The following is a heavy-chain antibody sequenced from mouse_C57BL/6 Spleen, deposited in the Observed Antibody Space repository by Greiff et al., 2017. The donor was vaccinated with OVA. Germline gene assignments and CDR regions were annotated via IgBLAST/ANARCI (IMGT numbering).Heavy chain of an antibody. J-gene: IGHJ2*01. CDR1: GYTFTSYW. CDR3: ASATVVATEGY. V-gene: IGHV1-64*01. D-gene: IGHD1-1*01. CDR2: IHPNSGST. Sequence: QVQLQQPGAELVKPGASVKLSCKASGYTFTSYWMHWVKQRPGQGLEWIGMIHPNSGSTNYNEKFKSKATMTVDKSSSTAYMQLSSLTSEDSAVYYCASATVVATEGYWGQGTTLTVSS.